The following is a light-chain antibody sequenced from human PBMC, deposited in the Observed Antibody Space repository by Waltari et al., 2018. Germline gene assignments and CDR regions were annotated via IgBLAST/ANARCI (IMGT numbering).Light chain of an antibody. CDR2: GAS. CDR3: QHYVRLPAT. CDR1: QSVSRS. V-gene: IGKV3-20*01. J-gene: IGKJ1*01. Sequence: SCRASQSVSRSLAWYQQKPGQAPKLLIYGASTRATGIPDRFTGSGSGTDFSLTISSLEPEDVAIYFCQHYVRLPATFGQGTKVEIK.